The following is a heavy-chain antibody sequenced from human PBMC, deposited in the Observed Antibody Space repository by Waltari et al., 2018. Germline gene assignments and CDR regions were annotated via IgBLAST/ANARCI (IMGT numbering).Heavy chain of an antibody. Sequence: EVQLVESGGGLVKPGGSLSLSCAASGFTFSSYSMNWVRQAPGKGLEWVSSISSSSSYIYYADSVKGRFTISRDNARNSLYLQMNSLRAEDTAVYYCARLGSGWLPESWGQGTLVTVSS. CDR2: ISSSSSYI. J-gene: IGHJ4*02. D-gene: IGHD6-19*01. V-gene: IGHV3-21*01. CDR3: ARLGSGWLPES. CDR1: GFTFSSYS.